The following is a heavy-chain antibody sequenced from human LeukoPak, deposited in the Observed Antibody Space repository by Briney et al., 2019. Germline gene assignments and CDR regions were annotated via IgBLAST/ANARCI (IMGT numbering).Heavy chain of an antibody. CDR3: AIDGVPYDAYGDF. CDR1: GFTFSSHW. D-gene: IGHD5-12*01. J-gene: IGHJ4*02. CDR2: IGEDGTNR. V-gene: IGHV3-74*01. Sequence: GGSLRLSCAASGFTFSSHWMHWVRQAPGKGLVWVSRIGEDGTNRNYADFVKGRFTISRDNAKSTLYLQMNSLRAEDTAVYFCAIDGVPYDAYGDFWGQGTLVTVSS.